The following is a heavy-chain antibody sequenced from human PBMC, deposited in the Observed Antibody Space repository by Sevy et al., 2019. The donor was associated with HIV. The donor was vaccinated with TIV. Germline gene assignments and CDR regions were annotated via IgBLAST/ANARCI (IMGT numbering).Heavy chain of an antibody. CDR1: GFTFDDYT. Sequence: GGSLRLSCRASGFTFDDYTMGWVRQAPGKGLEWVAFIRSKAYGGTTEYAASVKGRFTISRDESKSIAYLQMNSLKTEDTAVYYCTRVEGAADWGMDVWGQGTTVTVSS. J-gene: IGHJ6*02. V-gene: IGHV3-49*04. CDR3: TRVEGAADWGMDV. D-gene: IGHD1-26*01. CDR2: IRSKAYGGTT.